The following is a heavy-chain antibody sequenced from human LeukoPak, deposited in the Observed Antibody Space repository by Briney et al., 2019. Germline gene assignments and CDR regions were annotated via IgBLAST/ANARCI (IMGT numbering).Heavy chain of an antibody. V-gene: IGHV1-58*01. Sequence: SVKVSCKASGFTCTSSAVQWVRQARGQRLEWIGWIVVGSGNTNYAQKFQERVTITRDMSTSTAYMELSSLRSEDTAVYYCAAVGVPAAIYFDYWGQGTLVTVSS. J-gene: IGHJ4*02. CDR1: GFTCTSSA. CDR3: AAVGVPAAIYFDY. D-gene: IGHD2-2*01. CDR2: IVVGSGNT.